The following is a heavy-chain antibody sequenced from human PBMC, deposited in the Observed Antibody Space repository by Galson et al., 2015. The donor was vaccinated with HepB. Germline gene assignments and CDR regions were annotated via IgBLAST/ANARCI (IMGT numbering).Heavy chain of an antibody. CDR3: ARGIAGNSAPIF. CDR1: GFTFSSYA. Sequence: SLRLSCAASGFTFSSYAMHWVRQAPGKGLEWVAVISYDGSNKYYADSVKGRFTISRDNSKNTLYLQMNSLRAEDTAVYYCARGIAGNSAPIFGGQGTLVTVSS. J-gene: IGHJ4*02. D-gene: IGHD6-13*01. CDR2: ISYDGSNK. V-gene: IGHV3-30*01.